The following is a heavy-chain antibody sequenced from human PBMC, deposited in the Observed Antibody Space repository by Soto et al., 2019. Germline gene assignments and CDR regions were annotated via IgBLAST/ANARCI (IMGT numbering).Heavy chain of an antibody. CDR2: ISGGGGGT. CDR3: AKDDGAQTPDDY. Sequence: ESGGGLVQPGGSLRLSCAASGFTFNNYAMSWVRQGPGKGLEWVSAISGGGGGTYYADSVKGRFTISRDNSKNTLYLQMNSLRAEDTAVYYCAKDDGAQTPDDYWGQGTLVTVSS. V-gene: IGHV3-23*01. D-gene: IGHD4-17*01. J-gene: IGHJ4*02. CDR1: GFTFNNYA.